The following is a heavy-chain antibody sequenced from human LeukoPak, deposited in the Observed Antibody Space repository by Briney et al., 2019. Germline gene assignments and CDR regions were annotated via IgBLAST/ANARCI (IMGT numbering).Heavy chain of an antibody. CDR2: IIPIFGTA. J-gene: IGHJ6*02. CDR1: GGTFSSYA. Sequence: SVKVPCKASGGTFSSYAISWVRQAPGQGLEWMGGIIPIFGTANYAQKFQGRVTITADESTSTAYTELSSLRSEDTAVYYCARLGAAAGSHYYYGMDVWGQGTTVTVSS. D-gene: IGHD6-13*01. CDR3: ARLGAAAGSHYYYGMDV. V-gene: IGHV1-69*13.